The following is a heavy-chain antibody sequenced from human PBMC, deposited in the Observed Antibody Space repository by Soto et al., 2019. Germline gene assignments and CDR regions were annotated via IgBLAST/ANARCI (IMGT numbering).Heavy chain of an antibody. J-gene: IGHJ4*02. D-gene: IGHD1-26*01. V-gene: IGHV1-69*13. Sequence: SVKVSCKASGGTFSSYAISWVRQAPGQGLEWMGGIIPIFGTANYAQKFQGRVTITADESTSTAYMELSSLRSEDTAVYYCENRIVGATSFDYWGQGTLVTVSS. CDR3: ENRIVGATSFDY. CDR1: GGTFSSYA. CDR2: IIPIFGTA.